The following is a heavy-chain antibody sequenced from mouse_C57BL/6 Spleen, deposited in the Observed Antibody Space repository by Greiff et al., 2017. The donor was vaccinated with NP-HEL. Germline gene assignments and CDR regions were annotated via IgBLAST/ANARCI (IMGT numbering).Heavy chain of an antibody. J-gene: IGHJ4*01. CDR2: IYPRDGST. CDR1: GYTFTDHT. V-gene: IGHV1-78*01. CDR3: AREGGLRLRAMDY. D-gene: IGHD3-2*02. Sequence: VQLQQSDAELVKPGASVKISCKVSGYTFTDHTIHWMKQRPEQGLEWIGYIYPRDGSTKYNEKFKCKATLTADKSSSTAYMQLNSLTSEDSAVYFCAREGGLRLRAMDYWGQGTSVTVSS.